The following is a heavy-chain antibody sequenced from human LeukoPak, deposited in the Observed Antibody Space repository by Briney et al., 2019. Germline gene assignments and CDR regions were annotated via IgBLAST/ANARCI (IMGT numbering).Heavy chain of an antibody. CDR1: GGSISSYY. CDR2: INHSGST. J-gene: IGHJ4*02. Sequence: SETLSLTCTVSGGSISSYYWSWIRQPAGKGLEWIGEINHSGSTNYNPSLKSRVTISVDTSKNQFSLKLSSVTAADTAVYYCAATLEMATQSDYWGQGTLVTVSS. V-gene: IGHV4-34*01. CDR3: AATLEMATQSDY. D-gene: IGHD5-24*01.